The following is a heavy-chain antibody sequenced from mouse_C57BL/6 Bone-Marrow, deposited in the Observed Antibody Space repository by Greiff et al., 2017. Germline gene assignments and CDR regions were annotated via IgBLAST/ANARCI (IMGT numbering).Heavy chain of an antibody. D-gene: IGHD1-1*01. Sequence: EVMLVESGPGLAKPSQTLSLTCSVTGYSITSDYWNWIRKFPGNKLEYMGYISYSGSTYYNPSLKSRISITRDTSKNQYYLQLNSVTTEDTATYYCARRSLYYYGSSFYAMDYWGQGTSVTVSS. CDR1: GYSITSDY. CDR2: ISYSGST. CDR3: ARRSLYYYGSSFYAMDY. V-gene: IGHV3-8*01. J-gene: IGHJ4*01.